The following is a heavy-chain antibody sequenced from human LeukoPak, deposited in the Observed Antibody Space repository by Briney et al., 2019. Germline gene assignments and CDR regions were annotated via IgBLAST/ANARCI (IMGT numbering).Heavy chain of an antibody. D-gene: IGHD6-13*01. J-gene: IGHJ5*02. V-gene: IGHV3-23*01. Sequence: PGGSLRLSCAASGFTFSSYAMSWVRQAPGKGLEWVSAISGSGGSTYYADSVKGRFTISRDDSKNTLFLQMDSLRAEDTAVYYCARDRAAADPWGQGTLVTVSS. CDR2: ISGSGGST. CDR1: GFTFSSYA. CDR3: ARDRAAADP.